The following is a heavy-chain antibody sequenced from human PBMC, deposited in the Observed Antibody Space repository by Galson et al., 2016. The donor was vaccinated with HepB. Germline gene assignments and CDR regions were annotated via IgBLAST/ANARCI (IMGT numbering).Heavy chain of an antibody. Sequence: SLRLSCAASGFTFSSYAMSWVRQAPGKGLEWVSAISGSGGSTYYADSVKGRFTISRDNSKNTLYLQMNSLSAEDTAVYYCAKAIQLWGFYYFDYWGQGTLVAVSS. CDR3: AKAIQLWGFYYFDY. CDR2: ISGSGGST. V-gene: IGHV3-23*01. CDR1: GFTFSSYA. D-gene: IGHD5-18*01. J-gene: IGHJ4*02.